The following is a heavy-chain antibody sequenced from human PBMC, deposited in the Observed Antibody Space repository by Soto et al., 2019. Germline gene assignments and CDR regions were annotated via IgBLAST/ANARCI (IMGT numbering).Heavy chain of an antibody. V-gene: IGHV3-30*18. D-gene: IGHD5-18*01. CDR3: AKEAFGEDTAMDY. CDR2: ISYDGSNK. J-gene: IGHJ4*02. Sequence: GGSLRLSCAASGFTFSSYGMHWVRQAPGKGLEWVAVISYDGSNKYYADSVKGRFTISRDNSKSTLYLQMNSLRAEDTAVYYCAKEAFGEDTAMDYCGQGPLVTVSS. CDR1: GFTFSSYG.